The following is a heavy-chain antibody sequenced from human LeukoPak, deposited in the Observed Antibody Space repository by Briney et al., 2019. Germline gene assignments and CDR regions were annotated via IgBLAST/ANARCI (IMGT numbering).Heavy chain of an antibody. V-gene: IGHV3-21*01. CDR2: ISSSSSYI. CDR1: GFIFSSYS. D-gene: IGHD6-19*01. CDR3: ARLGYSSGWYQRNSEYYMDV. Sequence: GGSLRLSCAASGFIFSSYSMNWVRQAPGKGLEWVSSISSSSSYIYYADSVKGRFTISRDNAKNSLYLQMNSLRAEDTAVYYCARLGYSSGWYQRNSEYYMDVWGKGTTVTISS. J-gene: IGHJ6*03.